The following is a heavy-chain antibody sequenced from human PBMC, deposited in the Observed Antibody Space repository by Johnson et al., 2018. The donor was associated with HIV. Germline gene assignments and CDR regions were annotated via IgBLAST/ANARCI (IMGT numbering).Heavy chain of an antibody. Sequence: EVQLVESGGGEVRPGGSLRLSCAASGFSFDDYGMSWVRQAAGKGLEWVSGINWNGCTTSYEDSVQGRFTASRANANNSLYLQMNSLKTEDTAVYYCARWGRWELGDAFDIWGQGTMVTVSS. CDR2: INWNGCTT. CDR3: ARWGRWELGDAFDI. V-gene: IGHV3-20*04. CDR1: GFSFDDYG. D-gene: IGHD1-26*01. J-gene: IGHJ3*02.